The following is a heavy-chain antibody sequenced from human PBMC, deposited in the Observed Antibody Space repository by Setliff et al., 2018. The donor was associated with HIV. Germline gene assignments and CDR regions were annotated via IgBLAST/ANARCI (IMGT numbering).Heavy chain of an antibody. D-gene: IGHD3-22*01. J-gene: IGHJ4*02. CDR3: ARVGYYDSSFDY. Sequence: SETLSLTCDVYGGSFSGYYWSWIRQPPGKGLEWIGKINHSGSTNHNPSLKSRVTISVDTSKNQFSLKLSSVTAADTAAYYCARVGYYDSSFDYWGQGTLVTVSS. V-gene: IGHV4-34*01. CDR2: INHSGST. CDR1: GGSFSGYY.